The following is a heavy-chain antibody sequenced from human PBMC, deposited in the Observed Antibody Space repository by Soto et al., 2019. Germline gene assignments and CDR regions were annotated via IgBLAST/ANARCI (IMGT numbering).Heavy chain of an antibody. D-gene: IGHD2-15*01. CDR3: AHSSGGTQAHYYYYGMDV. J-gene: IGHJ6*02. Sequence: QITLKESGPTLVKPTQTLTLTCTFSGVSLSTSGVGVGWIRQPPGKALEWLALIYWDDDKRYSPSLKSRLTITKDTSNTQVVLTMTNMDAVDTATYYCAHSSGGTQAHYYYYGMDVWGHGTTVTDSS. CDR2: IYWDDDK. CDR1: GVSLSTSGVG. V-gene: IGHV2-5*02.